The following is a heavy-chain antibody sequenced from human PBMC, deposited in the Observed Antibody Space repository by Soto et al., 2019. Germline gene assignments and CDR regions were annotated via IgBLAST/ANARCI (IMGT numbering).Heavy chain of an antibody. J-gene: IGHJ4*02. Sequence: SETLSLTCTVSGGSVSSGSYCWSWIRQPPGKGLEWIGYIYYSGSTYYDPSLKSRVAISVDTSKNQFSLKLSSVTAADTAVYYCARGYGRNFDYWGQGTLVTVSS. CDR1: GGSVSSGSYC. CDR2: IYYSGST. D-gene: IGHD5-18*01. V-gene: IGHV4-61*01. CDR3: ARGYGRNFDY.